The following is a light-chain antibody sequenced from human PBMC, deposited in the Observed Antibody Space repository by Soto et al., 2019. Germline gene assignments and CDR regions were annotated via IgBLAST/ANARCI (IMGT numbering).Light chain of an antibody. CDR3: QVWDSSGDHYV. V-gene: IGLV3-21*02. Sequence: SYELTQPPSVSVAPGQTATITCGGNNIGGKTVHWYQQKPRQAPGLVVYDDSARPSGIPERFSGSNSENTATLTISRVEAGDEADYYCQVWDSSGDHYVFGPGTKLTVL. CDR1: NIGGKT. J-gene: IGLJ1*01. CDR2: DDS.